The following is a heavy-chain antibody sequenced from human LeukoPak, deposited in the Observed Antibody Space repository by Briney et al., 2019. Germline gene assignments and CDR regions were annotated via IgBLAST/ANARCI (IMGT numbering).Heavy chain of an antibody. CDR1: GFTFSSYG. Sequence: PGGSLRLSCAASGFTFSSYGMTWVRQAPGKGLEWVSYISSSSSTIYYADSVKGRFTISRDNAKNSLYLQMNSLRAEDTAVYYCARAPLDGDGWFDPWGQGTLVTVSS. CDR2: ISSSSSTI. J-gene: IGHJ5*02. V-gene: IGHV3-48*04. D-gene: IGHD5-24*01. CDR3: ARAPLDGDGWFDP.